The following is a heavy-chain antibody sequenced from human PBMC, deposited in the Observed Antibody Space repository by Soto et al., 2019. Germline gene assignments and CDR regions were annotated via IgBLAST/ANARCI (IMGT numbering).Heavy chain of an antibody. CDR3: ASSHAGAHITAAVH. D-gene: IGHD6-13*01. Sequence: TLSLTCAVSGGSISSDGYSWSLIRQPPGKGLEWIGYIYHSGSTYYNPSLKSRVTISVDRSKNQFSLKLSSVTAADTAVYYCASSHAGAHITAAVHWGQGTLVTVSS. CDR1: GGSISSDGYS. CDR2: IYHSGST. J-gene: IGHJ4*02. V-gene: IGHV4-30-2*01.